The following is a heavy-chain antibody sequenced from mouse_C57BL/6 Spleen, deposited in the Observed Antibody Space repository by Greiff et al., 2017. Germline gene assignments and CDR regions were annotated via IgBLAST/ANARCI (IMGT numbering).Heavy chain of an antibody. CDR1: GYAFSSSW. V-gene: IGHV1-82*01. CDR2: IYPGDGDS. Sequence: VPLQQSGPELVKPGASVKISCKASGYAFSSSWMNWVKHRPGKGLEWIGRIYPGDGDSTYNGKFKGKATLTADKSSSTAYMQLSSLTSEDSAVYFCARDSSGYDYAMDYWGQGTSVTVSS. D-gene: IGHD3-2*02. CDR3: ARDSSGYDYAMDY. J-gene: IGHJ4*01.